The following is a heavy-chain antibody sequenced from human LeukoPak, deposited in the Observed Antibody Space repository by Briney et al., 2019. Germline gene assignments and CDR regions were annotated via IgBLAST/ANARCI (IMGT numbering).Heavy chain of an antibody. CDR3: ARGRCDYYLDS. D-gene: IGHD2-21*01. J-gene: IGHJ4*02. V-gene: IGHV1-2*06. Sequence: ASVKVSCKASGYTFTDYYMHWVRQAPGQGLEWMGRIYPNSGGTNYAQNFQGRVTMTRDTSISTAYMGLSRLRSDDTAVYFCARGRCDYYLDSWGQGTLVTVSS. CDR2: IYPNSGGT. CDR1: GYTFTDYY.